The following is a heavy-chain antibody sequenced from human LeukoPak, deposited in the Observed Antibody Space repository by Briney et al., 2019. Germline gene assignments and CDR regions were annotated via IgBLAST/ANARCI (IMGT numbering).Heavy chain of an antibody. J-gene: IGHJ5*02. CDR1: GYSISSGYY. V-gene: IGHV4-38-2*02. CDR2: IYHSGNT. Sequence: SETLSLTCTVSGYSISSGYYWGWIRQPPGKGLEWIANIYHSGNTYYNPSLKSRVTISVDTSRNQFSLKLSSVAAADTALYHCARVHYYDASDYSTSNWFDPWGQGTLVTVSS. D-gene: IGHD3-22*01. CDR3: ARVHYYDASDYSTSNWFDP.